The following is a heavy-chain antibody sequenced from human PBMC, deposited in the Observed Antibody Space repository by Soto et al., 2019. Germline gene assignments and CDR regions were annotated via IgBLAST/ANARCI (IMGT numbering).Heavy chain of an antibody. CDR1: GGSISSGGYY. V-gene: IGHV4-31*03. Sequence: QVQLQESGPGLVKPSQTLSLTCTVSGGSISSGGYYWSWIRQHPGKGLEWIGYIFYTGSTYYNPSLKSRITISVDTSKNQFPRGLSSVAAAGTAVYYCAGGGGSSWTMDYWGQGTLVTVSS. CDR3: AGGGGSSWTMDY. J-gene: IGHJ4*02. CDR2: IFYTGST. D-gene: IGHD6-13*01.